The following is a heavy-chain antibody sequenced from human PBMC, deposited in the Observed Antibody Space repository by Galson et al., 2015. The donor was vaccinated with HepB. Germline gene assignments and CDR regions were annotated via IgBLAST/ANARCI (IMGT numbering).Heavy chain of an antibody. CDR1: GGTFSSYA. Sequence: SVTVSCKASGGTFSSYAISWVRQAPGQGLEWMGGIIPIFGTANYAQKFQGRVTITADKSTSTAYMELSSLRSEDTAVYYCAREGGASRYDAFDIWGQGTMVPVSS. CDR2: IIPIFGTA. D-gene: IGHD1-26*01. CDR3: AREGGASRYDAFDI. V-gene: IGHV1-69*06. J-gene: IGHJ3*02.